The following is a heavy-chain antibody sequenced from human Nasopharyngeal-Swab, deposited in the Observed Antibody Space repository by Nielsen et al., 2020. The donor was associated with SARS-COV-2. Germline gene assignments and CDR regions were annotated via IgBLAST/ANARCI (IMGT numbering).Heavy chain of an antibody. V-gene: IGHV1-69*13. J-gene: IGHJ6*02. D-gene: IGHD3-22*01. CDR2: IIPIFGTA. CDR1: GGTFSSYA. Sequence: SVKVSCKASGGTFSSYAISWVRQAPGQGLEWMGGIIPIFGTANYAQKFQGRVTITADESTSTAYMELSSLRSEDTAVYYCAREYYYDSSGYRHYYYGMGVWGQGTTVTVSS. CDR3: AREYYYDSSGYRHYYYGMGV.